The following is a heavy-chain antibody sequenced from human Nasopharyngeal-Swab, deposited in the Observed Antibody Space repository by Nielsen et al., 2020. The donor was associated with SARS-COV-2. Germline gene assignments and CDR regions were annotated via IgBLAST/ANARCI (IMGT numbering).Heavy chain of an antibody. CDR2: ISFTGDNT. Sequence: VRQAPGKGLEWVSRISFTGDNTNSADSVKGRFTIPRDNSQMKSLRAEDMAVYHCAKNPPFSDYFDYWGQGTLVTVSS. CDR3: AKNPPFSDYFDY. V-gene: IGHV3-23*01. J-gene: IGHJ4*02.